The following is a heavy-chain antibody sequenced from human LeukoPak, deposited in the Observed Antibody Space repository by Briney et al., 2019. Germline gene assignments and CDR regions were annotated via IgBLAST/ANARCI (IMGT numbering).Heavy chain of an antibody. CDR3: ARNKYYYGSGNYGVPNWFDP. V-gene: IGHV4-39*01. J-gene: IGHJ5*02. Sequence: SETLSLTCTVSAGSISSNSYYWGWIRQPPGKGLQWIGSIYYSGSTYYNPSLKSRVTISVDTSKNQFSLKLNSVTAADTAVYYCARNKYYYGSGNYGVPNWFDPWGQGTLVTVSS. D-gene: IGHD3-10*01. CDR1: AGSISSNSYY. CDR2: IYYSGST.